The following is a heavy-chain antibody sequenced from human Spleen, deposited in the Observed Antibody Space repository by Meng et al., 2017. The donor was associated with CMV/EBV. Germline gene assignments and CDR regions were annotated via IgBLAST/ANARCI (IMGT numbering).Heavy chain of an antibody. CDR2: FDPEDGET. CDR3: ARVIVATYRN. V-gene: IGHV1-24*01. D-gene: IGHD5-12*01. J-gene: IGHJ4*02. CDR1: GYTLTELS. Sequence: QVQVGRAGGEGEKPGASGKVSCKVSGYTLTELSMHWVRQAPGKGLEWMGGFDPEDGETIYAQKFQGRVTMTEDTSTDTAYMELSSLRSEDTAVYYCARVIVATYRNWGQGTLVTVSS.